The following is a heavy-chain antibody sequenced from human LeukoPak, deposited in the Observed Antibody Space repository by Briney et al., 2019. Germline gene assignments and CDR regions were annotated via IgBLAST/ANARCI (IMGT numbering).Heavy chain of an antibody. J-gene: IGHJ4*02. CDR3: AKDSLISPNSGYFFDY. D-gene: IGHD3-22*01. V-gene: IGHV3-30*02. CDR2: IRYDGNRQ. CDR1: GFIFSNYG. Sequence: PGGSLRLSCEASGFIFSNYGMHWVRQAPGKGLEWLTFIRYDGNRQYYADSVKGRFTISRDNSKNTVSLQMTGLRAEDTAIYYCAKDSLISPNSGYFFDYWGQGTLVSVSS.